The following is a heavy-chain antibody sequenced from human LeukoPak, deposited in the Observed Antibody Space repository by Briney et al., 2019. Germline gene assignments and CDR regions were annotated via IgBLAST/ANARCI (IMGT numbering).Heavy chain of an antibody. CDR1: GYTFTGYY. CDR2: ISAYNGNT. J-gene: IGHJ4*02. CDR3: ARVDIVVVPAASDY. D-gene: IGHD2-2*01. V-gene: IGHV1-18*04. Sequence: ASVKVSCKASGYTFTGYYMHWVRQAPGQGLEWMGWISAYNGNTNYAQKLQGRVTMTTDTSTSTAYMELRSLRSDDTAVYYCARVDIVVVPAASDYWGQGTLVTVSS.